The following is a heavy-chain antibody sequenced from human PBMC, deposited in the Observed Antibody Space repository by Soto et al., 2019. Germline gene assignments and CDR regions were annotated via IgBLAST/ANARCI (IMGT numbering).Heavy chain of an antibody. Sequence: QVQLVQSGAEVKKPGSSVKVSCKASGGTFSSYAISWVRQAPGQGLAWMGGIIPIFGTANYAQKLQGRVTITAEESRSTAYMERSSLRSEVTAVYYCARAMHDYVWGSYRYEYFQHWGQGTLVTVSS. J-gene: IGHJ1*01. V-gene: IGHV1-69*01. CDR2: IIPIFGTA. CDR1: GGTFSSYA. CDR3: ARAMHDYVWGSYRYEYFQH. D-gene: IGHD3-16*02.